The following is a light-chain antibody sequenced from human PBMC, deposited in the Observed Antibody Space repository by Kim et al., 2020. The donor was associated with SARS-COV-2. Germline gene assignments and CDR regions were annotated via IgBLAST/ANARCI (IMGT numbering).Light chain of an antibody. V-gene: IGLV2-14*03. Sequence: SITIAVTGTSSDVGGYNYVSWYQQHPGKAPKLMIYDVSNRPSGVSNRFSGSKSGNTDSLTISGLQAEDEADYYCSSYTSSSSLYFFGTGTKVTVL. CDR2: DVS. J-gene: IGLJ1*01. CDR1: SSDVGGYNY. CDR3: SSYTSSSSLYF.